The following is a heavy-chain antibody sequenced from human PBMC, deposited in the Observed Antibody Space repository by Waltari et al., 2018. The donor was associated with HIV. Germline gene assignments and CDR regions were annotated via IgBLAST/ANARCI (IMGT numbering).Heavy chain of an antibody. CDR3: ARDGIPDDNYGMDV. CDR1: GGSISSYF. V-gene: IGHV4-59*01. Sequence: QVQVQESGPGLVKPSETLSLTCTVSGGSISSYFWSWIRQPPGKGLEWIGYINYSGSTNYNPPLKGRVTISVDTSKNQFSLKLSSVTAADTAVYYCARDGIPDDNYGMDVWGRGTTVTVSS. D-gene: IGHD1-1*01. CDR2: INYSGST. J-gene: IGHJ6*02.